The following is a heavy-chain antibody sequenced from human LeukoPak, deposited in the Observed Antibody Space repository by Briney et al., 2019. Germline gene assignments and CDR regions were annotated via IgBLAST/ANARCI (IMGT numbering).Heavy chain of an antibody. CDR2: IYYSGST. J-gene: IGHJ4*02. CDR3: ARSQGIGYFDY. V-gene: IGHV4-59*01. D-gene: IGHD2-21*01. CDR1: GGSISSYY. Sequence: SETLSLTCTVSGGSISSYYWSWIRQPPGKGLEWIGYIYYSGSTNYNPSLKSRVTISVDTSKNQFSLKLSSVTAADTAVYYCARSQGIGYFDYWGRGTLVTVSS.